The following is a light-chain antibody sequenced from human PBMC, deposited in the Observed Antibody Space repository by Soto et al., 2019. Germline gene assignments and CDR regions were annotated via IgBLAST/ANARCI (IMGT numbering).Light chain of an antibody. CDR2: EVT. CDR3: SSYSTSSIYV. CDR1: STDVGAYNY. V-gene: IGLV2-14*01. Sequence: QSALTQPASVSGSPGQSITISCTGTSTDVGAYNYVSWDQQHPGKAPKLLISEVTNRPSGVSNRFSGSKSGNTASLTISGLQAEDEAEYSCSSYSTSSIYVFGTGTQLTVL. J-gene: IGLJ6*01.